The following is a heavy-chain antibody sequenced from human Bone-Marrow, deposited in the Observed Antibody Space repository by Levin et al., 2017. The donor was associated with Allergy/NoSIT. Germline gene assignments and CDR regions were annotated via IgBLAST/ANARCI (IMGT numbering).Heavy chain of an antibody. D-gene: IGHD3-10*01. CDR3: AREIYGDYYGSGLDA. CDR1: GFTFSDYY. V-gene: IGHV3-11*01. Sequence: GGSLRLSCAASGFTFSDYYMSWIRQAPGKGLEWISYISGSGGSMYYADSVKGRFTMSRDNAKSSLYLQMNSLRAEDTAMYYCAREIYGDYYGSGLDAWGQGTLVTVSS. CDR2: ISGSGGSM. J-gene: IGHJ5*02.